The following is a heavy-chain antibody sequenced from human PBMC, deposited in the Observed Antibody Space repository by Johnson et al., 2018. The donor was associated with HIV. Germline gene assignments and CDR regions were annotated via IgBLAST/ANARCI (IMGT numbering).Heavy chain of an antibody. CDR3: AKEESGSFLAFDL. Sequence: NCVRQAPGNGLELVGQVNPNGGNTYLIDSGKDRFNTSRDNAKNTLYLQMNSLRPEDTAVFYCAKEESGSFLAFDLWGQGTMVTVSS. D-gene: IGHD1-26*01. CDR2: VNPNGGNT. V-gene: IGHV3-25*04. J-gene: IGHJ3*01.